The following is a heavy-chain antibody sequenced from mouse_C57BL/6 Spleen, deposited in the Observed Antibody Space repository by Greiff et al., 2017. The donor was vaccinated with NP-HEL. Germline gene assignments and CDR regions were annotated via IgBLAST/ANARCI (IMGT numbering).Heavy chain of an antibody. V-gene: IGHV3-6*01. CDR3: ARNYNRYAMDY. CDR1: GYSITSGYY. CDR2: ISYDGSN. J-gene: IGHJ4*01. D-gene: IGHD1-3*01. Sequence: EVQLQESGPGLVKPSQSLSLTCSVTGYSITSGYYWNWIRQFPGNKLEWMGYISYDGSNNYNPSLKNRISITRDTSKNQFFLKLNSVTTEDTATYYCARNYNRYAMDYWGQGTSVTVSS.